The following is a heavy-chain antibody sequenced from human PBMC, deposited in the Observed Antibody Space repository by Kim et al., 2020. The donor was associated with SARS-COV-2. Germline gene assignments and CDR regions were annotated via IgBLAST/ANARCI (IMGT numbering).Heavy chain of an antibody. J-gene: IGHJ5*02. CDR2: IYPGDSDT. CDR1: GYSFTSYW. D-gene: IGHD3-10*01. Sequence: GESLKISCKGSGYSFTSYWIGWVRQMPGKGLEWMGIIYPGDSDTRYSPSFQGQVTISADKSISTAYLQWSSLKASDTAMYYCASTRGVGTYYYGSGSSIWRGGRDWFDPWGQGTLVTVSS. CDR3: ASTRGVGTYYYGSGSSIWRGGRDWFDP. V-gene: IGHV5-51*01.